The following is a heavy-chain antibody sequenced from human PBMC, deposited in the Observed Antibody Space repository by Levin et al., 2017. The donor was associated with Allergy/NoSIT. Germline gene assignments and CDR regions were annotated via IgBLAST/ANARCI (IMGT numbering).Heavy chain of an antibody. J-gene: IGHJ6*02. D-gene: IGHD7-27*01. CDR3: ARGHLPTWDYYYYGMDV. CDR1: GYTFTSYA. V-gene: IGHV1-3*01. Sequence: GESLKISCKASGYTFTSYAMNWVRQAPGQRLEWMGWISAGNGNTKYSQKFQDRVTITRDTSANTVYMELSSLRSEDTAVYYCARGHLPTWDYYYYGMDVWGLGTTVTVSS. CDR2: ISAGNGNT.